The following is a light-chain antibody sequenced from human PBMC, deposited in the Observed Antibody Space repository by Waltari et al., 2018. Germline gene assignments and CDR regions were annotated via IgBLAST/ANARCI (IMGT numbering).Light chain of an antibody. V-gene: IGKV1-8*01. CDR3: QQYYTKPLT. CDR2: AAS. J-gene: IGKJ4*01. Sequence: AIRMTQSPSSNNASTGDRVTITCRASQGISSYLAWYQQRPGKAPRLLVYAASTWQSGVPSRFSGSGSGTDFTLTIGCLQSEDFVSYYCQQYYTKPLTFGGGTKVEI. CDR1: QGISSY.